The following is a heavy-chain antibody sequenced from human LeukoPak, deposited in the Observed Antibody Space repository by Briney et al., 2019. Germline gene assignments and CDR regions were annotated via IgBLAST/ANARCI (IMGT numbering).Heavy chain of an antibody. CDR1: GGTFSSYD. CDR2: MNPNSGNT. J-gene: IGHJ4*02. Sequence: ASVKVSCKASGGTFSSYDINWVRQATGQGLEWMGWMNPNSGNTGYAQKFQGRVTITRNTSISTAYMELSSLRSEDTAVYYCASRRYGSGSYYNGYEYWGQGTLVTVSS. CDR3: ASRRYGSGSYYNGYEY. D-gene: IGHD3-10*01. V-gene: IGHV1-8*03.